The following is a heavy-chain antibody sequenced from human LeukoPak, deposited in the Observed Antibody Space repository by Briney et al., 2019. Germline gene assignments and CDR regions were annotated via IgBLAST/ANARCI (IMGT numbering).Heavy chain of an antibody. CDR1: GYTFTSYD. J-gene: IGHJ6*03. CDR3: ARRAYPVYYYYMDV. D-gene: IGHD2-21*01. CDR2: MNPNSGNT. Sequence: ASVKVSCKASGYTFTSYDINWVRQATGQGLEWMGWMNPNSGNTNYAQKLQGRVTMTTDTSTTTAYMELRSLRSDDTAVYYCARRAYPVYYYYMDVWGKGTMVTVSS. V-gene: IGHV1-18*01.